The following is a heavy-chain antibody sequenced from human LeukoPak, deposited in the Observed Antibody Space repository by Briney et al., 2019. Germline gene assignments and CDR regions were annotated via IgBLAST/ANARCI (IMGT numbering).Heavy chain of an antibody. V-gene: IGHV3-23*01. CDR1: GFTFRTYA. CDR3: ARKGGGQLVNTRRWFDP. D-gene: IGHD1-1*01. Sequence: GGSLRLPCAASGFTFRTYAMSWVRQAPGKGLEWVSVISVSGDSTYYADSVKGRFTISRDNAKNSLYLQMNSLRAEDTAVYYCARKGGGQLVNTRRWFDPWGQGTLVTVSS. J-gene: IGHJ5*02. CDR2: ISVSGDST.